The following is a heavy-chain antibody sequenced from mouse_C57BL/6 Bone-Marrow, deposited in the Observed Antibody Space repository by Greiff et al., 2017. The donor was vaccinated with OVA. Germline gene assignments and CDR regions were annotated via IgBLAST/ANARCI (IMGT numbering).Heavy chain of an antibody. Sequence: EVQLVESGGDLVKPGGSLKLSCAASGFTFSSYGMSWVRQTPDKRLEWVATISSGGSYTYYPDSVKGRFTISRDNAKNTLYLQMSSLKSEDTAMYYCARRRLYYSNYGDYAMEDWGQGASVTVSS. J-gene: IGHJ4*01. V-gene: IGHV5-6*01. D-gene: IGHD2-5*01. CDR3: ARRRLYYSNYGDYAMED. CDR1: GFTFSSYG. CDR2: ISSGGSYT.